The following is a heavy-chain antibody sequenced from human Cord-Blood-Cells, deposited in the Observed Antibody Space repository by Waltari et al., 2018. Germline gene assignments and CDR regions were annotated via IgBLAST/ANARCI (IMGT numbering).Heavy chain of an antibody. CDR1: GGSISSSSYY. CDR3: ARPRGYSYGDAFDI. Sequence: QLQLQESGPGLVKPSETLSLTCTVSGGSISSSSYYWGWIRQPPGKGLEWIGSIYYSGSTYYNPSLKSRVTISVDTSKNQFSLKLSSVTAADTAVYYCARPRGYSYGDAFDIWGQGTMVTVSS. J-gene: IGHJ3*02. V-gene: IGHV4-39*01. CDR2: IYYSGST. D-gene: IGHD5-18*01.